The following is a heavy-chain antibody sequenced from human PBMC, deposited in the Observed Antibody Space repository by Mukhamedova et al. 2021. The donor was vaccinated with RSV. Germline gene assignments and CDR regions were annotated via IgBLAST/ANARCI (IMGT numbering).Heavy chain of an antibody. CDR1: GSLSGYY. J-gene: IGHJ1*01. CDR2: IYYDGTT. D-gene: IGHD3-16*01. V-gene: IGHV4-59*01. CDR3: ARGGASATSGYIQH. Sequence: GSLSGYYWTWIRQPPGKGLEWVGYIYYDGTTRYKPSLNSRVTMSIDTSKNQFSLKLVSVTAADTAVYYCARGGASATSGYIQHWGQG.